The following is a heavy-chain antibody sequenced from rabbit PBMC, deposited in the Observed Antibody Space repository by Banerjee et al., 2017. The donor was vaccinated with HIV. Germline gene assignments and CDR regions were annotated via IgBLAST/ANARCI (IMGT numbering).Heavy chain of an antibody. CDR3: ARAVGYDASNFKL. CDR1: GFTFSSGYW. Sequence: QEQLEESGGDLVKPEGSLTLTCTASGFTFSSGYWICWVRQAPGKGLEWIACVVAGSGTTTYYASWVNGRFTISKTSSTTVTLQATSLTVADTATYFCARAVGYDASNFKLWGPGTLVTVS. J-gene: IGHJ4*01. V-gene: IGHV1S45*01. CDR2: VVAGSGTTT. D-gene: IGHD6-1*01.